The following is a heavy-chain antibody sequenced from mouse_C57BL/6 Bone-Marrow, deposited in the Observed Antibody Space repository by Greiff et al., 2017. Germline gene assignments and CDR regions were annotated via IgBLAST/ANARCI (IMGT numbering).Heavy chain of an antibody. Sequence: QVQLQQPGAELVKPGASVKVSCKASGYTFTSYRMHWVKQRPGQGLEWIGRFHPSDSDTNYNQKFKGKATLTVDKSSSTAYVQLSSLTSEDSAVYYCAGGHYDVYAMDYWGQGTSVTVSS. V-gene: IGHV1-74*01. CDR1: GYTFTSYR. CDR3: AGGHYDVYAMDY. J-gene: IGHJ4*01. CDR2: FHPSDSDT. D-gene: IGHD2-4*01.